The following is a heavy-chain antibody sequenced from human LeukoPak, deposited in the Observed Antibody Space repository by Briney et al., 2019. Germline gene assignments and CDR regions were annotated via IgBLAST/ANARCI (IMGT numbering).Heavy chain of an antibody. CDR2: IYYSGST. J-gene: IGHJ3*02. CDR1: GFTFSSYSMN. Sequence: GSLRLSCAASGFTFSSYSMNWVRQAPGKGLEWIGSIYYSGSTYYNPSLKSRVTISVDTSKNQFSLKLSSVTAADTAVYYCARHDFWSGLMPRSGAAFDIWGQGTMVTVSS. V-gene: IGHV4-39*01. D-gene: IGHD3-3*01. CDR3: ARHDFWSGLMPRSGAAFDI.